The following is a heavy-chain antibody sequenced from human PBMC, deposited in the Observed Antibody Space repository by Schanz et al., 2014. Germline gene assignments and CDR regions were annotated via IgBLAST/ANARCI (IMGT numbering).Heavy chain of an antibody. CDR2: MNPKTGNT. J-gene: IGHJ6*03. D-gene: IGHD3-3*01. Sequence: QVQLVQSGAEVKKPGASVKVSCKASGYTFTSYGISWVRQAPGQGLEWMGWMNPKTGNTDHAQKFQGRVSMTWDTSTSTAYLDLSRLRSEDTGVYYCARAVKGKVAIFGVIAAQNYYYMDVWGKGTTXTVSS. V-gene: IGHV1-8*02. CDR3: ARAVKGKVAIFGVIAAQNYYYMDV. CDR1: GYTFTSYG.